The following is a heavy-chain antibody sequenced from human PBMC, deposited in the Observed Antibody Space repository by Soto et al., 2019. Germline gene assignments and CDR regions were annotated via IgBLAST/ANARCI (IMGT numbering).Heavy chain of an antibody. CDR1: GGTFISYS. D-gene: IGHD3-9*01. Sequence: QVQLVQSGAEVKKPGSSVEVSCKASGGTFISYSLSWVRQAPGQGLEWMGGIIPIFGTPNYAQKFQGRVTITADESTSTAYMELSSLRSEDTAIYYCARGGYYDVLPGSLPPFDYWGQGTLVTVSS. V-gene: IGHV1-69*12. CDR3: ARGGYYDVLPGSLPPFDY. J-gene: IGHJ4*02. CDR2: IIPIFGTP.